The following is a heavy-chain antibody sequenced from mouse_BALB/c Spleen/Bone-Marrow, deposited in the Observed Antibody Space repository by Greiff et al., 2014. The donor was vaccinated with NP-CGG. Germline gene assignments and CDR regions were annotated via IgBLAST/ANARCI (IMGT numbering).Heavy chain of an antibody. Sequence: EVKLVGSGGGLVQPGGSLKLSCAASGFDFSRYWMTWVRQAPGKGLEWIGEINPESSTINYTPSLEDKFIISRDNAKNTLYLQMSKVRSEDTALYYCAGNGYYGWIAYWGQGTLVTVSA. D-gene: IGHD2-3*01. J-gene: IGHJ3*01. CDR3: AGNGYYGWIAY. CDR2: INPESSTI. V-gene: IGHV4-1*02. CDR1: GFDFSRYW.